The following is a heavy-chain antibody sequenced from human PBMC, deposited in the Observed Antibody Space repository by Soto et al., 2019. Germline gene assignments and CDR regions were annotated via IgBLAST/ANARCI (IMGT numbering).Heavy chain of an antibody. J-gene: IGHJ5*01. CDR2: TYYRSKWST. V-gene: IGHV6-1*01. CDR1: GDSVSSKAAA. Sequence: SETLSLTCAISGDSVSSKAAAWNWIRQSPSRGLEWLGRTYYRSKWSTDYAVSVKSRITINPDTSKNQFSLQLNSVTPEDTAVYYCTRALSGSYDSWGQGTLVTVSS. CDR3: TRALSGSYDS. D-gene: IGHD1-26*01.